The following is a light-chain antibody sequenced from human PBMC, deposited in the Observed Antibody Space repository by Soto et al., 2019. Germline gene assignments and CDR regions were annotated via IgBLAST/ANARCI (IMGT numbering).Light chain of an antibody. J-gene: IGKJ1*01. CDR3: QQYSSLWT. V-gene: IGKV3-20*01. CDR2: GAS. Sequence: EIVLTQSPGTLSLSPGERATLSCRTSQSVSNNYLAWYQQKPGQAPRLLIYGASSRATGIPDRFSGSGSGTDFTLSISRLEAEDFAVYYCQQYSSLWTFSQGTKVEIK. CDR1: QSVSNNY.